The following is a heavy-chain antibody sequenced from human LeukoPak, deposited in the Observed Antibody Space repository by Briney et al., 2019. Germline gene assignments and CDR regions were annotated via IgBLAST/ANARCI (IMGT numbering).Heavy chain of an antibody. D-gene: IGHD3-3*01. CDR3: ARVRYDFRSGYYCDF. V-gene: IGHV3-7*01. J-gene: IGHJ4*02. Sequence: GGSLRLSCAASGFTFSSYWMSWVRQAPGKGLEWVANIKQDGSEKYYVDSVKGRFTISRDSAKNSLYLQMDSLRVEDTAVYSCARVRYDFRSGYYCDFWGQGILVTVSS. CDR1: GFTFSSYW. CDR2: IKQDGSEK.